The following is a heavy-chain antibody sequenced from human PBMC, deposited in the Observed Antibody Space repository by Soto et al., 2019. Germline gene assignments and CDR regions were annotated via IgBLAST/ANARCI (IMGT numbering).Heavy chain of an antibody. CDR3: ARKATVTTCFDY. Sequence: QVQLQESGPGQVKHSQTLYLTCTVSGGSISSDGDYWSWIRQHPGKGLEWIGYIYYSGSTYYNPSLKSRVTISVDTSKNQFSLKLSSVTAADTAVYYCARKATVTTCFDYWGQGTLVTVSS. J-gene: IGHJ4*02. D-gene: IGHD4-17*01. V-gene: IGHV4-31*03. CDR2: IYYSGST. CDR1: GGSISSDGDY.